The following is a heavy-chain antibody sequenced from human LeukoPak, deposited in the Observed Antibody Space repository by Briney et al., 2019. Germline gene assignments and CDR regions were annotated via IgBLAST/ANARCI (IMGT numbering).Heavy chain of an antibody. Sequence: SETLSLTCIITGGSISDYYWGWIRQPPGKGLEWIGYIYYSGSTNYNPSLKSRVTISVDTSKNQFSLKLSSVTAADTAAYYCARVRYSSSWYYYYYYMDVWGKGTTVTISS. CDR1: GGSISDYY. J-gene: IGHJ6*03. V-gene: IGHV4-59*01. CDR3: ARVRYSSSWYYYYYYMDV. D-gene: IGHD6-13*01. CDR2: IYYSGST.